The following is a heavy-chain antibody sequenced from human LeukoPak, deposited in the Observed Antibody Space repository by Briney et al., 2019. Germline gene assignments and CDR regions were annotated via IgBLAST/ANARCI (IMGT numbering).Heavy chain of an antibody. J-gene: IGHJ6*03. CDR3: ARAWYSSGWYFGVLRKYYYSYYMDL. CDR1: GYSFTSYD. Sequence: GASVKVSCKASGYSFTSYDINWVRQATGQGLEGMGWMNPNSGNTGYAQKFQGRVTMTRNTSISTAYMELSSLRSEDTAVYYCARAWYSSGWYFGVLRKYYYSYYMDLWGKGTTVTVSS. CDR2: MNPNSGNT. V-gene: IGHV1-8*01. D-gene: IGHD6-19*01.